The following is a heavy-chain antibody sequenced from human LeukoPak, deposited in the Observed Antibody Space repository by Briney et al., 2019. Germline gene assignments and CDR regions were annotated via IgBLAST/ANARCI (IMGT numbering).Heavy chain of an antibody. J-gene: IGHJ6*03. CDR1: GFTFSRYS. Sequence: PGGSLRLSCVASGFTFSRYSMNWVRQAPGNGLEWVSYISGSSSTILYADSVKGRFTISRDNAKNSLYVQMNLLRAEDTAIYYCARVMEQSHFYHYIDVWGSGTTVAVSS. CDR3: ARVMEQSHFYHYIDV. CDR2: ISGSSSTI. D-gene: IGHD6-19*01. V-gene: IGHV3-48*04.